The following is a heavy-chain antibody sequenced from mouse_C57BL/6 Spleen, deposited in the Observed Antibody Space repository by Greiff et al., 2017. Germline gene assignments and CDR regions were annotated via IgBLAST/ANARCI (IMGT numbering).Heavy chain of an antibody. CDR1: GYTFTSYG. Sequence: QVQLKQSGAELARPGASVKLSCKASGYTFTSYGISWVKQRTGQGLEWIGEIYPRSGNTYYNEKFKGKATLTADKSSSTAYMELRSLTSEDSAVYFCARKESNYDAMDYWGQGTSVTVSS. J-gene: IGHJ4*01. CDR3: ARKESNYDAMDY. V-gene: IGHV1-81*01. D-gene: IGHD2-5*01. CDR2: IYPRSGNT.